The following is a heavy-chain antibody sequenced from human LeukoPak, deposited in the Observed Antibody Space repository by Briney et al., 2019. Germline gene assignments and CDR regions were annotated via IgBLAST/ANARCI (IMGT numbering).Heavy chain of an antibody. CDR2: ISSSGTTI. CDR1: GFTFSSYE. CDR3: ARDRVSSGWYYFDY. J-gene: IGHJ4*02. D-gene: IGHD6-19*01. V-gene: IGHV3-48*03. Sequence: PGGSLRLSCAASGFTFSSYEMNWVRQAPGKGLQWVSDISSSGTTIYYADSVKGRFTISRDNAKNSLYLQMNSLRAEDTAVYYCARDRVSSGWYYFDYWGQGTLVTVSS.